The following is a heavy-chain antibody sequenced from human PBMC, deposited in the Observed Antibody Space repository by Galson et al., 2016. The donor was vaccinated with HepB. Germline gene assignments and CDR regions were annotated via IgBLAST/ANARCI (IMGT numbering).Heavy chain of an antibody. CDR1: GFTFSSYS. CDR2: ISGSGDST. V-gene: IGHV3-23*01. J-gene: IGHJ4*02. D-gene: IGHD1-1*01. Sequence: SLRLSCAASGFTFSSYSMTWVRQAPGKGLEWVSSISGSGDSTNYRDSVRGRFAISRDKSKNTLYLQVNGLRAEDTAVYYCARDDDGIGVMSLVYWGQGTLVTVSS. CDR3: ARDDDGIGVMSLVY.